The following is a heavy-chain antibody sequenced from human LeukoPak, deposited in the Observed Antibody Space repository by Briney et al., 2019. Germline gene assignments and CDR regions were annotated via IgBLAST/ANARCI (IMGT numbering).Heavy chain of an antibody. CDR2: IIPIFGTA. Sequence: GASVKASCKASGYTFTSYGISWVRQAPGQGLEWMGGIIPIFGTANYAQKFQGRVTITADESTSTAYMELSSLRSEDTAVYYCARLGGPANDYWGQGTLVTVSS. V-gene: IGHV1-69*13. D-gene: IGHD2-15*01. CDR1: GYTFTSYG. CDR3: ARLGGPANDY. J-gene: IGHJ4*02.